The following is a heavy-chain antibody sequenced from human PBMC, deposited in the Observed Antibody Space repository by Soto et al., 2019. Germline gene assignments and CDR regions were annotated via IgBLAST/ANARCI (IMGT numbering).Heavy chain of an antibody. J-gene: IGHJ4*02. CDR2: IYYSGST. CDR3: ARHSGGYSGYDYGY. D-gene: IGHD5-12*01. V-gene: IGHV4-39*01. CDR1: GGSISSGSYY. Sequence: PSETLSLSCTVSGGSISSGSYYWGWIRQPQGKGLEWIGSIYYSGSTYYNPSLKSRVTISVDTSKNQFALKLSSVTAADTAVYYCARHSGGYSGYDYGYWGQGTLVTVSS.